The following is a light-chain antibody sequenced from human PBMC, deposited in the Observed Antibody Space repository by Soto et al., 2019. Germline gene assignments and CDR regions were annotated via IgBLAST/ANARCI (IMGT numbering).Light chain of an antibody. Sequence: DIQMTQSPSTLSASVLDRVTMTCLASQSISSWLAWYQQKPGKAPKLLIYKASTLQSGVPSRFSGSGSGTEFTLAISSLQPDDSATYYCQQYNDNWTFGQGTKVDIK. V-gene: IGKV1-5*03. CDR2: KAS. CDR1: QSISSW. CDR3: QQYNDNWT. J-gene: IGKJ1*01.